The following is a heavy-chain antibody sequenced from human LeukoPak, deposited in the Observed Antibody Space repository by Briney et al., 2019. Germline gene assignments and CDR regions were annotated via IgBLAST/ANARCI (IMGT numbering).Heavy chain of an antibody. CDR1: GFSVSGRF. V-gene: IGHV3-53*01. Sequence: GGSLRLSCAASGFSVSGRFMSWVRQAPGKGLEWVSIIHYDGKIRYAGSVGGRFTIYRDDSENTLFLQMNSLRVNDTAVYFCASGDGYLQPYWGQGTLVTVSS. CDR2: IHYDGKI. CDR3: ASGDGYLQPY. D-gene: IGHD2-21*01. J-gene: IGHJ4*02.